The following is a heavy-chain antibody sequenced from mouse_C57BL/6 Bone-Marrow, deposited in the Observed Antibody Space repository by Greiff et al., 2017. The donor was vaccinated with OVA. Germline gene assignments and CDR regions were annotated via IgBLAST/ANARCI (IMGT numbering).Heavy chain of an antibody. D-gene: IGHD1-1*01. CDR2: IDPSDSYT. Sequence: VQLQQPGAELVMPGASVKLSCKASGYTFTSYWMHWVKQRPGQGLEWIGEIDPSDSYTNYNQKFKGKSTLTVDKSSSTAYMQLSSLTSEDSAVYYCARRYGSSYYFDVWGTGTTVTVSS. J-gene: IGHJ1*03. CDR3: ARRYGSSYYFDV. CDR1: GYTFTSYW. V-gene: IGHV1-69*01.